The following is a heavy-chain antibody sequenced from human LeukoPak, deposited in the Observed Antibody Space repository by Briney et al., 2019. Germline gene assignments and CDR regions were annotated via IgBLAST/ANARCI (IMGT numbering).Heavy chain of an antibody. CDR2: IIPIFGTA. J-gene: IGHJ4*02. CDR3: AMGIQLWLRFDY. D-gene: IGHD5-18*01. Sequence: ASVNVSCKASGGTFSSYAISWVRQAPGQGLEWMGGIIPIFGTANYAQKFQGRVTITADKSTSTAYMELSSLRSEDTAVYYCAMGIQLWLRFDYWGQGTLVTVSS. CDR1: GGTFSSYA. V-gene: IGHV1-69*06.